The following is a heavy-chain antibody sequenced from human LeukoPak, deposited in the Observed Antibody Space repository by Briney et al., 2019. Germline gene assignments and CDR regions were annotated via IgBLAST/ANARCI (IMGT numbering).Heavy chain of an antibody. CDR3: ARGSGITMVRGVIRQNDY. Sequence: SETLSLTCAVYGGSFSGYYWSWILQPPGKGLEWIGEINHSGSTNYNPSLKSRVTISVDTSKNQFSLKLSSVTAADTAVYYCARGSGITMVRGVIRQNDYWGQGTLVTVSS. V-gene: IGHV4-34*01. J-gene: IGHJ4*02. D-gene: IGHD3-10*01. CDR2: INHSGST. CDR1: GGSFSGYY.